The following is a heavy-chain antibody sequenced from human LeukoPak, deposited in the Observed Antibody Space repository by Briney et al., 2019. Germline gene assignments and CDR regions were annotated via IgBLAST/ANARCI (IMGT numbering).Heavy chain of an antibody. Sequence: SETLSLTCTVSGGSISSYYWSWIRQPPGKGLEWIGYIYYSGSTSYNPSLKSRVTISVDTSKNQFSLKLSSVTAADTAVYYCARDSDYGGYYWGQGTLVTVSS. CDR1: GGSISSYY. CDR3: ARDSDYGGYY. J-gene: IGHJ4*02. CDR2: IYYSGST. V-gene: IGHV4-59*12. D-gene: IGHD4-23*01.